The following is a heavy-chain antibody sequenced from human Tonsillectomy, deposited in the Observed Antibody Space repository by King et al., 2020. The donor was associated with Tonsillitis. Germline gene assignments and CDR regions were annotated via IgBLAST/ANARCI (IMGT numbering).Heavy chain of an antibody. CDR2: LSGRGGRT. J-gene: IGHJ4*02. CDR1: GFTFSSYA. CDR3: AGLGLSAAGTNFFDY. V-gene: IGHV3-23*04. D-gene: IGHD6-13*01. Sequence: VQLVESGGGLVQPGGSLRLSCAASGFTFSSYAMSWVRQAPGKGLEWVSTLSGRGGRTYYADSEKGRFTFSRANSKNTLYLQMNSLRAEDTAVYYCAGLGLSAAGTNFFDYWGQGTLVTVSS.